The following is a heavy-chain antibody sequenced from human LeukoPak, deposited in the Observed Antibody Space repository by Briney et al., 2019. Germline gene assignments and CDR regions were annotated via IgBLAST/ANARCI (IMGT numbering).Heavy chain of an antibody. J-gene: IGHJ4*02. CDR2: MNPDSGNT. CDR3: ATRGLYGYRY. Sequence: VASVKVSCKASGYTFINYDVNWVRQATGQGLEWMGWMNPDSGNTGYVQKFQGRVTMTRNTSISTAYMELGGLTSEDTAVYYCATRGLYGYRYWGQGTLDTVSS. D-gene: IGHD5-18*01. V-gene: IGHV1-8*01. CDR1: GYTFINYD.